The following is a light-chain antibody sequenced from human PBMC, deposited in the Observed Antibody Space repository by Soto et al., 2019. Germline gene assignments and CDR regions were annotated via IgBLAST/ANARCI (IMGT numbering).Light chain of an antibody. J-gene: IGKJ1*01. CDR3: QQYNSYS. Sequence: DIQMTQSPSSLSASVVDRFTITCRASQSISSYLNWYQQKPGQAPKLLIYVASSLQSGVPSRFSGSGSGTDFTLTISGLQPEDFAIYYCQQYNSYSFGQGTKVDIK. V-gene: IGKV1-39*01. CDR2: VAS. CDR1: QSISSY.